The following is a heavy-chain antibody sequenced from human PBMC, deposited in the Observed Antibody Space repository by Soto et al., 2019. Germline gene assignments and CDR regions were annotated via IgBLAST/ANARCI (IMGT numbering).Heavy chain of an antibody. J-gene: IGHJ4*02. D-gene: IGHD3-16*01. V-gene: IGHV3-48*02. CDR2: ISSSGSKR. Sequence: EVQLVESGGGLVQPGGSLRLSCAASGFIFSGYSMSWVRQAPGKGLEWVSCISSSGSKRTYADSVKGRFTISRDDAKNSLYLQVNGLRDEDTAVYYCAREPDTGGGLYFDYWGQGTLVTVSS. CDR1: GFIFSGYS. CDR3: AREPDTGGGLYFDY.